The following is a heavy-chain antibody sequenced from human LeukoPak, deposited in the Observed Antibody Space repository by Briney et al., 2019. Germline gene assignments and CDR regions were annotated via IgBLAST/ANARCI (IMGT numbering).Heavy chain of an antibody. Sequence: ASVKVSCKASGYTFTNYAISWVRQAPGQRLEWMGWISTYNGNTNYAQKLQGRVTMTTDTSTTTAYMELRSLRSDDTAVYYCARVRQGAHNWFDPWGQGTLVTVSS. CDR3: ARVRQGAHNWFDP. CDR1: GYTFTNYA. CDR2: ISTYNGNT. J-gene: IGHJ5*02. V-gene: IGHV1-18*01.